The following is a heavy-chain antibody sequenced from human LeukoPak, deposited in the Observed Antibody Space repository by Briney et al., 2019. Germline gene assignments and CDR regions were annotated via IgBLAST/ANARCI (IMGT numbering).Heavy chain of an antibody. Sequence: TSETLSLTCAVSGVFINSNTYSWGWIRQPPGWGLEWIGTISYTGNTYYNSSLKSRLTISVDTSKTQFSLKLTSVTAADTAVYYCARVGYCSGGSCYSGGDAFDIWGQGTMVTVSS. CDR1: GVFINSNTYS. CDR2: ISYTGNT. D-gene: IGHD2-15*01. CDR3: ARVGYCSGGSCYSGGDAFDI. V-gene: IGHV4-39*01. J-gene: IGHJ3*02.